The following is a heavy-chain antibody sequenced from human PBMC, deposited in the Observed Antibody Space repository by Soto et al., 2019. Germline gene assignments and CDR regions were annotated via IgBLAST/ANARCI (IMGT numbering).Heavy chain of an antibody. J-gene: IGHJ3*02. CDR1: GFSLSPSGVG. CDR2: IYWNDDK. V-gene: IGHV2-5*01. Sequence: SGPTLVKPTQPLTLTCTFSGFSLSPSGVGVGWIRQPPGKALEWLALIYWNDDKRYSPSLKSRVTITKDTSKNQVVLTMTNMDPVDTATYYCAHSPPQPPPLSGDAFDIWGQGTMVTVSS. D-gene: IGHD3-10*01. CDR3: AHSPPQPPPLSGDAFDI.